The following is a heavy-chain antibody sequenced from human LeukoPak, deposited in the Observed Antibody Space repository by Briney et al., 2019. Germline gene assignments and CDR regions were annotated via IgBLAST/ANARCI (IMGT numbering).Heavy chain of an antibody. CDR3: ARRHAGYMGY. CDR1: GGSFSGYY. V-gene: IGHV4-34*01. Sequence: PSETLSLTCAVYGGSFSGYYWSWIRQPPGKGLEWIGEINHSGSTNYNPSLKSRVTISVDTSKNQFSLKLSSVTAADTAVYYCARRHAGYMGYWGQGTLVTVSS. J-gene: IGHJ4*02. CDR2: INHSGST. D-gene: IGHD6-13*01.